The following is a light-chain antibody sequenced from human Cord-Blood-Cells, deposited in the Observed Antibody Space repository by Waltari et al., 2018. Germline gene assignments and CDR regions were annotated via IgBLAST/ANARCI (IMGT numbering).Light chain of an antibody. CDR1: QDISNY. J-gene: IGKJ2*01. V-gene: IGKV1-33*01. Sequence: DIQMTQSPSSLSASVGDRVTITCQESQDISNYLNWYQQKPGKAPKLLIYNASNLETGVPSRFSGSGSGTDFTFTISSLQPEDIATYYCQQYDNLYTFGQGTKLDIK. CDR2: NAS. CDR3: QQYDNLYT.